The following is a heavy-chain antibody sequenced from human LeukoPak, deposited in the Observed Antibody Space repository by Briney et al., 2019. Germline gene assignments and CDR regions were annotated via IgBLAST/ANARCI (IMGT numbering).Heavy chain of an antibody. CDR1: GGSISSYY. D-gene: IGHD3-22*01. J-gene: IGHJ3*02. V-gene: IGHV4-59*01. CDR2: IYYSGST. Sequence: SETLSLTCTVSGGSISSYYWSWIRQPPGKGLEWIGYIYYSGSTNYNPSLKSRVTIPVDTSKNQFSLKLSSVTAADTAVYYCARAFRYYYDSSGYYGAFDIWGQGTMVTVSS. CDR3: ARAFRYYYDSSGYYGAFDI.